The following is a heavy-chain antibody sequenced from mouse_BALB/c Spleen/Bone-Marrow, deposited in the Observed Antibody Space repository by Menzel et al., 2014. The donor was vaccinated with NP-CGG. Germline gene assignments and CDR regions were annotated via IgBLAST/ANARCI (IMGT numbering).Heavy chain of an antibody. V-gene: IGHV1-54*01. J-gene: IGHJ3*01. CDR2: INPGSGGT. D-gene: IGHD1-1*01. CDR3: AREIITSFAY. Sequence: LQESGAELVRPGPSVKVSCKASGYAFTNYLLEWVKQRPGQGLEWIGVINPGSGGTNYNEKFKGKATLTADKSSSTAYMQLSSLTSDDSAVYFCAREIITSFAYWGQGTLVTVSA. CDR1: GYAFTNYL.